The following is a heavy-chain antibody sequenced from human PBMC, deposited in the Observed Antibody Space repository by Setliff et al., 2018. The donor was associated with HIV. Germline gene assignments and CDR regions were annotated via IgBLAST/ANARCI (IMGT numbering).Heavy chain of an antibody. CDR1: GYRFTDYW. Sequence: GESLKISCGGSGYRFTDYWIGWVRQMPGKGLEWMGVIYPGDSDTRYNPSFQGQVAISADKSNSTAYLQWSSLKASDTALYYCAKARASNIMPLDYWGQGTLVTVSS. J-gene: IGHJ4*02. CDR2: IYPGDSDT. CDR3: AKARASNIMPLDY. D-gene: IGHD3-16*01. V-gene: IGHV5-51*01.